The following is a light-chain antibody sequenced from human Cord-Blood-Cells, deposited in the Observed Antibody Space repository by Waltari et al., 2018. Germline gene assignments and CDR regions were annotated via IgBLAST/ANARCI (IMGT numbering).Light chain of an antibody. CDR2: GAS. J-gene: IGKJ2*01. Sequence: EIVMTQSPATLSVSPGERATLSCRASQSVSSNLAWYQQKPGQAPRRLIYGASTRATGIPSRCSGSGSGTEFTLTISSLQSEDFAVYYCQQYNNWPPKTFGQGTKLEIK. CDR1: QSVSSN. V-gene: IGKV3-15*01. CDR3: QQYNNWPPKT.